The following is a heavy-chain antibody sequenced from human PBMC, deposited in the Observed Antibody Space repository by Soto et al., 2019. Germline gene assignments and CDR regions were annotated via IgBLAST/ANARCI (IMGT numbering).Heavy chain of an antibody. D-gene: IGHD3-10*01. Sequence: QVHLVQSGAEVKKPGASVKVSCKASGYTFTSFGFSWVRQAPGQGLEWMGWISANNGNTNYEQKLQGRVTMTTDTSTNTAYMERRRLRPDDTSVYYCARGRRNSHSAGRQAFDYWGQGTLVTVSS. CDR2: ISANNGNT. CDR1: GYTFTSFG. V-gene: IGHV1-18*01. CDR3: ARGRRNSHSAGRQAFDY. J-gene: IGHJ4*02.